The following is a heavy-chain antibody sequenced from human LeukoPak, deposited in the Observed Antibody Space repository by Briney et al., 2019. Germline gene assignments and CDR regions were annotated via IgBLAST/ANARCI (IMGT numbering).Heavy chain of an antibody. CDR1: GFTFSVAA. Sequence: GGSLRLSCAASGFTFSVAAMTWVRQAPGKGLEWVSLIGASGESTYYADSVKGRFTISRDNSKNTLYLQMNSLRAEDTAVYYCAKRALLGFGELYYFDYWGQGTLVTVSS. J-gene: IGHJ4*02. CDR3: AKRALLGFGELYYFDY. CDR2: IGASGEST. D-gene: IGHD3-10*01. V-gene: IGHV3-23*01.